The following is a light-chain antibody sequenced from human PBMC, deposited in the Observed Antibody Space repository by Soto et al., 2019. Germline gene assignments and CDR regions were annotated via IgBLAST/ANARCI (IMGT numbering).Light chain of an antibody. CDR1: QSVSSNY. Sequence: EIVLTQSPGTLSLSPGERATLSCRASQSVSSNYLAWYQQKPGQAPKLLIYGASSRATGIPDRFSGSGSGTDFILTISRLEPEDFAMYYCQQPGKSFPLTFGGGTKLEI. V-gene: IGKV3-20*01. J-gene: IGKJ4*01. CDR2: GAS. CDR3: QQPGKSFPLT.